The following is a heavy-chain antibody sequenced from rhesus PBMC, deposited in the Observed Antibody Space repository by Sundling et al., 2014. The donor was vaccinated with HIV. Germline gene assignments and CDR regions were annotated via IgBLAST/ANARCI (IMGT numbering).Heavy chain of an antibody. J-gene: IGHJ4*01. Sequence: QVQLQESGPGLVKPSETLSLTCVVSGGSISSGYYYWSWIRQPPGKGLEWIGYISGTTGSTDYNPSLKSRVVISIDTSKNQLSLKLSSVTAADTAVYFCARRLRYFDYWGQGVLVHRLL. V-gene: IGHV4S13*01. CDR2: ISGTTGST. CDR3: ARRLRYFDY. CDR1: GGSISSGYYY.